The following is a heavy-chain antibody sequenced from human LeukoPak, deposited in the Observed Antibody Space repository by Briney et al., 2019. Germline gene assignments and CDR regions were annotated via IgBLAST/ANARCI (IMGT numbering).Heavy chain of an antibody. J-gene: IGHJ5*01. CDR3: AKDGGVNWGNWFDS. V-gene: IGHV3-23*01. CDR2: ISDSGGIA. CDR1: GFTFSNYG. Sequence: GGSLRLSCAASGFTFSNYGMSWVRQAPRQGLEWVSTISDSGGIAYYADSVKGRFTISRDNSRSTLYLQMNSPRAEDTAEYYCAKDGGVNWGNWFDSWGQGTLATVSS. D-gene: IGHD3-16*01.